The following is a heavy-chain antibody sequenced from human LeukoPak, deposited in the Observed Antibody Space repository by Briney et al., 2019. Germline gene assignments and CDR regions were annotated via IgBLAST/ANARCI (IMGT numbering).Heavy chain of an antibody. Sequence: GGSLRLSCAASGFTFSTYEMTWVRQAPGKGLEWVSYIDSSGRTVYYGDSVKGRFTISRDNAKNSLYLQMHSLRVEDTAIYYCARDAYYGVYLDYWGQGTLVTVSA. J-gene: IGHJ4*02. CDR3: ARDAYYGVYLDY. CDR2: IDSSGRTV. V-gene: IGHV3-48*03. CDR1: GFTFSTYE. D-gene: IGHD4-17*01.